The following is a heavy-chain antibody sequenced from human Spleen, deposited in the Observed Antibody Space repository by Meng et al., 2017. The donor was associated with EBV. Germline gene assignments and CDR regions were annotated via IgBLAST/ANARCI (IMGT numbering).Heavy chain of an antibody. CDR1: GGSFTDYY. CDR3: ARGMVAAASLDW. Sequence: QQWGAGLLKPSETLSLTCAVYGGSFTDYYWSWIRQSPGKGLEWIGEINHRGSTNYKPSLKSRVTISVDTSKNQFSLNLTSVTAADTAVYYCARGMVAAASLDWWGQGTLVTVSS. D-gene: IGHD2-2*01. V-gene: IGHV4-34*01. J-gene: IGHJ4*02. CDR2: INHRGST.